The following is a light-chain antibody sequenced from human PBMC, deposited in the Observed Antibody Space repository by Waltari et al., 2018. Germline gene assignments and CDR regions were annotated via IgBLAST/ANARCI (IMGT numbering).Light chain of an antibody. J-gene: IGLJ3*02. CDR2: GNS. CDR3: STWDYTYNVWV. CDR1: INNIGSYY. V-gene: IGLV1-44*01. Sequence: QSALTQEISLSGTVGQKVTLSCTGTINNIGSYYVGWYQQISNGAPKTVMFGNSLPSGIPDRFSGSKSGTTAFLIISGLQPEDEGDYYCSTWDYTYNVWVFGGGTKVTVL.